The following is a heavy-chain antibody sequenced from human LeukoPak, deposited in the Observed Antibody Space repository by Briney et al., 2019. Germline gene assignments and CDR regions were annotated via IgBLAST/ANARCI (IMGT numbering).Heavy chain of an antibody. CDR2: ISSSSSYI. V-gene: IGHV3-21*01. Sequence: PGGSLRLSCAASGFTFSSYSMYWVRQAPGKGLEWVSSISSSSSYIYYADSVKGRFTISRDNAKNSLYLQMNSLRAEDTAVYYCARDYYDSSGYYRPLFDPWGQGTLVTVSS. CDR1: GFTFSSYS. J-gene: IGHJ5*02. CDR3: ARDYYDSSGYYRPLFDP. D-gene: IGHD3-22*01.